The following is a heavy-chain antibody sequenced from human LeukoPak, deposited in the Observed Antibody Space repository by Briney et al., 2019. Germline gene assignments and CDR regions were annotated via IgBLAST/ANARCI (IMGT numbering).Heavy chain of an antibody. V-gene: IGHV3-23*01. Sequence: PGGSLRLSCAASGFTFSSYAMSWVRQAPGNGLEWVSAISGSGGSTYYADSVKGRFTISRDNSKNTLYLQMNSLRAEDTAVYYCAKVVIVVVIVGLDYWGQGTLVTVSS. J-gene: IGHJ4*02. D-gene: IGHD3-22*01. CDR2: ISGSGGST. CDR3: AKVVIVVVIVGLDY. CDR1: GFTFSSYA.